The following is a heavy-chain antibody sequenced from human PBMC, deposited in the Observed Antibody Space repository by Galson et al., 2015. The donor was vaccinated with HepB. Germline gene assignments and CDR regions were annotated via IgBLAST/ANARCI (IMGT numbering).Heavy chain of an antibody. CDR1: GFTFSSYS. D-gene: IGHD2-2*01. Sequence: SLRLSCAASGFTFSSYSMNWVRQAPGKGLEWVSSVSSSSSYIYYADSVKGRFTISRDNAKNSLYLQMNSLRAEDTAVYYCARELYAPPSTDYYYYGMDVWGQGTTVTVSS. CDR2: VSSSSSYI. J-gene: IGHJ6*02. CDR3: ARELYAPPSTDYYYYGMDV. V-gene: IGHV3-21*01.